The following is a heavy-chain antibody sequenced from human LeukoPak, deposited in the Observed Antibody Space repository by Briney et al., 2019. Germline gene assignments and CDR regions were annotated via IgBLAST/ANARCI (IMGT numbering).Heavy chain of an antibody. V-gene: IGHV1-46*01. J-gene: IGHJ4*02. D-gene: IGHD6-13*01. CDR1: GYTFTSYY. Sequence: ASVKVSCKASGYTFTSYYMHWVRQAPGQGLEWMGIINPSSGDTNYAQQFQGRVTVTTDTSTSTIYMELSSLRSDDTGVYYCARDALTVAALGYFDSWGQGTLVTVSS. CDR2: INPSSGDT. CDR3: ARDALTVAALGYFDS.